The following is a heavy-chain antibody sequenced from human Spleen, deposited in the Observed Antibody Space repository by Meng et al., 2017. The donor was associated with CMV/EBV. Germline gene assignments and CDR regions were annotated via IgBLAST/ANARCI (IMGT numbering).Heavy chain of an antibody. CDR2: IIPNSEGT. V-gene: IGHV1-2*02. CDR1: GYSFTDYY. D-gene: IGHD6-19*01. CDR3: ARVTKQWQGMDV. Sequence: ASVKVSCKASGYSFTDYYIHWVRQAPGQGLEWMGWIIPNSEGTKYAQKFQGRVTMTMDTSIRTAYMELSRLRSDDTAVYYCARVTKQWQGMDVWGQGTTVTVSS. J-gene: IGHJ6*02.